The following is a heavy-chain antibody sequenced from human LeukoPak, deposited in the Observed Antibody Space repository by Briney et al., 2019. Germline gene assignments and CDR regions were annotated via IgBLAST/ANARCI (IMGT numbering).Heavy chain of an antibody. J-gene: IGHJ5*02. D-gene: IGHD3-9*01. CDR3: ARHYDILTGYKCFDP. Sequence: SETLSLTCAVSGGSISSYFWNWIRQPPGKGLEWIGHISDSGSPNYNPSLKSRVTISVDTSENQFSLKLSSVTAADTAVYYCARHYDILTGYKCFDPWGQGTLVTVSS. V-gene: IGHV4-59*08. CDR1: GGSISSYF. CDR2: ISDSGSP.